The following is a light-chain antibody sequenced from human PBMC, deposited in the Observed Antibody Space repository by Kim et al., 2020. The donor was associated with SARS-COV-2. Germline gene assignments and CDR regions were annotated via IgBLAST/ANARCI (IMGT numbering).Light chain of an antibody. V-gene: IGKV1D-16*01. J-gene: IGKJ1*01. CDR1: QGISSW. CDR2: AAS. CDR3: QQYNSYPWT. Sequence: DIQMTQSPSSLSASGGDRVTITCRASQGISSWLAWYQQKPEKVPKLLIYAASTLQSGVPPRFSGSGSGTDFTLTISSLQPEDVATYYCQQYNSYPWTFGQGTKVDIK.